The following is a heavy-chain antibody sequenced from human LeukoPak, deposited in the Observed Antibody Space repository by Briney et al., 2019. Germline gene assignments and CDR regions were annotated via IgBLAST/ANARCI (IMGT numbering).Heavy chain of an antibody. CDR1: GXSISSGGDY. D-gene: IGHD6-6*01. J-gene: IGHJ4*02. V-gene: IGHV4-31*02. Sequence: SQTLSLTWTVSGXSISSGGDYWSWIRQHPGKGQEWIGYIYYSGSTYYNPSLKSRVTISVDTSKNQFSLKLSSVTAADTAVYYCARGGGQLVFDYWGQGTLVTVSS. CDR2: IYYSGST. CDR3: ARGGGQLVFDY.